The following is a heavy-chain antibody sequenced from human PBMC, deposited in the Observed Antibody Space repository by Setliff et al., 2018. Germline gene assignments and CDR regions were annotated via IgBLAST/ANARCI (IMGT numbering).Heavy chain of an antibody. CDR1: GGSISSYY. Sequence: PSETLSLTCTVSGGSISSYYWSWIRQPPGKGLEWIGYIYYSGSTNYNPSLRSRVTISVDTSKNQFSLKLSSVTAADTAVYYCARLSHAYYYGSGSYFGFDPWGQGTLVTVSS. CDR3: ARLSHAYYYGSGSYFGFDP. CDR2: IYYSGST. D-gene: IGHD3-10*01. V-gene: IGHV4-59*08. J-gene: IGHJ5*02.